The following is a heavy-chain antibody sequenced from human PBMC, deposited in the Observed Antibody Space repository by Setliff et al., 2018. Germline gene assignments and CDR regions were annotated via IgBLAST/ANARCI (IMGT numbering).Heavy chain of an antibody. CDR3: ARAAGYSSSWYHYYYGMDV. V-gene: IGHV4-39*01. D-gene: IGHD6-13*01. CDR1: GGSISRSSYN. J-gene: IGHJ6*02. CDR2: IYYSGST. Sequence: SETLSLTCTVSGGSISRSSYNWGWIRQPPGKGLEWIGSIYYSGSTYYNPSLKSRVTISVDASKNQFSLKLSSVTAADTAVYYCARAAGYSSSWYHYYYGMDVWGQGTTVTVSS.